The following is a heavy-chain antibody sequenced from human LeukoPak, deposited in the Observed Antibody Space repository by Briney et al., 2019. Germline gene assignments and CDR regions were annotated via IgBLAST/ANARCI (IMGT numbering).Heavy chain of an antibody. V-gene: IGHV1-18*01. CDR2: ISAYNGNT. J-gene: IGHJ4*02. CDR3: ARAPASFGELPLFDY. CDR1: GYTFTSYG. D-gene: IGHD3-10*01. Sequence: ASVKVSCKASGYTFTSYGISWVRQAPGQGLEWMGWISAYNGNTNYAQKLQGRVTMTTDTSTSTAYMELRSLRSDDTAVYYCARAPASFGELPLFDYWGQGTLVTVSS.